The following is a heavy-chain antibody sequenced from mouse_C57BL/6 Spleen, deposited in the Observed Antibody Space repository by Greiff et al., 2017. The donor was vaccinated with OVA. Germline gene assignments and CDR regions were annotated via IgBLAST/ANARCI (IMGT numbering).Heavy chain of an antibody. CDR1: GYTFTDYY. CDR2: INPNNGGT. V-gene: IGHV1-26*01. D-gene: IGHD2-3*01. J-gene: IGHJ4*01. CDR3: ARFGGYYGDYAMDY. Sequence: VQLQQSGPELVKPGASVKISCKASGYTFTDYYMNWVKQSHGKSLEWIGDINPNNGGTSYNQKFKGKATLTVDKSSSTAYMELRSLTSEDSAVYYCARFGGYYGDYAMDYWGQGTSVTVSS.